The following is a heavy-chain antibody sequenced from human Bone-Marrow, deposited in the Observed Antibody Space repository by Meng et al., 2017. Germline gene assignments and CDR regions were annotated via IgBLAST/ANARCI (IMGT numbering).Heavy chain of an antibody. CDR1: GYTFTSYY. V-gene: IGHV1-46*01. D-gene: IGHD2-2*02. CDR3: ARELRCSSTSCYRGNYYYYGMDV. CDR2: INPSGGST. J-gene: IGHJ6*02. Sequence: ASVKVSCKASGYTFTSYYMHWVRQAPGQGLEWMGIINPSGGSTSYAQKFQGRVTMTRDTSTSTVYMELSSLRSEDTAVYYCARELRCSSTSCYRGNYYYYGMDVWGQGTTVTGSS.